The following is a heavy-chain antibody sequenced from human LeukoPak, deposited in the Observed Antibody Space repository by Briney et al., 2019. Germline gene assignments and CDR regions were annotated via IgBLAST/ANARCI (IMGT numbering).Heavy chain of an antibody. CDR3: ARASYYYDSSGYNYYYYMDV. V-gene: IGHV1-46*01. CDR1: GYTFTSYY. D-gene: IGHD3-22*01. J-gene: IGHJ6*03. Sequence: GASVKVSCKASGYTFTSYYMHWVRQAPGQGLEWMGIINPSGGSTSYAQKFQGRVTMTRDTSTSTVYMEMSSLRSEDTAVYYCARASYYYDSSGYNYYYYMDVWGKGTTVTVSS. CDR2: INPSGGST.